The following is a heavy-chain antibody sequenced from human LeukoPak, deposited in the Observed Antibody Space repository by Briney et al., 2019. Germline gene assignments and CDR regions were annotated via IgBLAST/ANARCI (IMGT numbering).Heavy chain of an antibody. D-gene: IGHD3-10*01. CDR1: GFTFSSYS. CDR2: ISSSSSTI. J-gene: IGHJ4*02. Sequence: GGSLRLSCAASGFTFSSYSMNWVRQAPGKGLEWVSYISSSSSTIYYADSVKGRFTISRDNAKNSLYLQMNSLRAEDTAVYYCARSPTMVRGVYFDYWGQGTLVTVSS. CDR3: ARSPTMVRGVYFDY. V-gene: IGHV3-48*04.